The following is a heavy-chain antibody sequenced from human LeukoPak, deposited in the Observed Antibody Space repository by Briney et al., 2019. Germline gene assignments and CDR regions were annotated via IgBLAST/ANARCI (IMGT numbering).Heavy chain of an antibody. Sequence: ASVKVSCKASGYTFTGYYMHWVRQAPGQGLEWMGWINPNSGGTSYAQRFQGRVTMTRDTSISTAYMELTRLTSDDTAVYYCARDGYTYGDNWFDPWGRGTLVTVSS. CDR3: ARDGYTYGDNWFDP. CDR2: INPNSGGT. D-gene: IGHD5-18*01. J-gene: IGHJ5*02. V-gene: IGHV1-2*02. CDR1: GYTFTGYY.